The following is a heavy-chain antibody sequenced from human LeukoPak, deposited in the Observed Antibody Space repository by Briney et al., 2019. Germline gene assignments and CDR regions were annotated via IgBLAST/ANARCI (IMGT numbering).Heavy chain of an antibody. CDR2: ISGSGGST. J-gene: IGHJ4*02. CDR1: GGSISSSN. CDR3: AKDRVVVVPAVYDY. Sequence: ETLSLTCAVSGGSISSSNWWSWVRQAPGKGLEWVSAISGSGGSTYYADSVKGRFTISRDNSKNTLYLQMNSLRAEDTAVYYCAKDRVVVVPAVYDYWGQGTLVTVSS. V-gene: IGHV3-23*01. D-gene: IGHD2-2*01.